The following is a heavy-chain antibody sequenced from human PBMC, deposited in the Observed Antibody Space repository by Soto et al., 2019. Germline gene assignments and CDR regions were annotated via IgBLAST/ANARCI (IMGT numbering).Heavy chain of an antibody. D-gene: IGHD3-10*01. CDR3: ATNYGSGSTHFDC. Sequence: QVQLVQSGAEVKKPGSSVKVSCTASRGTFSYNTISWVRQAPGQGLEWMGRVIPMVGMSSYAQKFQGRLTITADKSTGTVYMVLNSLRPDDTAVYYCATNYGSGSTHFDCWGQGTLVTVSS. CDR1: RGTFSYNT. CDR2: VIPMVGMS. J-gene: IGHJ4*02. V-gene: IGHV1-69*02.